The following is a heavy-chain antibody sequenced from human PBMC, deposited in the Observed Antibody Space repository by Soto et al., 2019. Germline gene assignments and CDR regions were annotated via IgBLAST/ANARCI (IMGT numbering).Heavy chain of an antibody. V-gene: IGHV3-48*03. D-gene: IGHD6-13*01. CDR3: ARDGPAADFDY. CDR2: ISDNGRTI. CDR1: GFTFSGYE. Sequence: GSLRLSCAATGFTFSGYEMNWVRQAPGKGLEWISYISDNGRTIDYADSVKGRFTISRDNAKNSLYLEMNSLRAEDTAIYYCARDGPAADFDYWGQGSLVTVSS. J-gene: IGHJ4*02.